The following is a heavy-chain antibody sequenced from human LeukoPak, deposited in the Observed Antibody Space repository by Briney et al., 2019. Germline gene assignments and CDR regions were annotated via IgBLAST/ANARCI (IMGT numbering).Heavy chain of an antibody. CDR2: IYTSGST. CDR3: ARGLYSSGPEDY. Sequence: SETLSLTCTVSGDSISSGSYYWSWIRQPAGKGLEWIGRIYTSGSTNYNPSLKSRVTISVDTSKNQFSLKLSSVTAADTAVYYCARGLYSSGPEDYWGQGTLVTVSS. V-gene: IGHV4-61*02. CDR1: GDSISSGSYY. D-gene: IGHD6-19*01. J-gene: IGHJ4*02.